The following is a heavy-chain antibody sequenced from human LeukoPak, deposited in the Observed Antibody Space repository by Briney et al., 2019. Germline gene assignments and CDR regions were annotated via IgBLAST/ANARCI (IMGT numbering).Heavy chain of an antibody. J-gene: IGHJ4*02. V-gene: IGHV3-30-3*01. Sequence: GGSLRLSCAASGFTFSSYAMHWVRQAPGKGLEWVAVISYDGSNKYYADSVKGRFTISRDNSRNTLYLQMNSLRAEDTAVYYCARADGSGSQGVDYWGQGTLVTVPS. CDR3: ARADGSGSQGVDY. CDR1: GFTFSSYA. CDR2: ISYDGSNK. D-gene: IGHD3-10*01.